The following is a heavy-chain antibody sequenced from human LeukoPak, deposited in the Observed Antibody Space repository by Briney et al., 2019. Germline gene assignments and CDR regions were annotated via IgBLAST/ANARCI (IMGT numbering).Heavy chain of an antibody. D-gene: IGHD3-22*01. V-gene: IGHV4-59*01. CDR3: ARSSSAHYYDSSGYLPSHFDY. CDR1: GGSISSYY. CDR2: ISYSGST. Sequence: SETLSLTCTVSGGSISSYYWSWIRQPPGKGLEWIGYISYSGSTNYNPSLKSRVTISVDTSKSQSSLKLSSVTAADTAVYYCARSSSAHYYDSSGYLPSHFDYWGQGTLVTVSS. J-gene: IGHJ4*02.